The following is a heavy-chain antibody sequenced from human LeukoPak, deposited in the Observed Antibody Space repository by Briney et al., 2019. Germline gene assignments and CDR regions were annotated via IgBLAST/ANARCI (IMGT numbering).Heavy chain of an antibody. J-gene: IGHJ3*02. CDR3: ARMGGYQCSSTSCHTEADAFDI. D-gene: IGHD2-2*01. CDR2: IYTSGST. CDR1: GGSISSYY. Sequence: SGTLSLTCTVSGGSISSYYWSWIRQAAGKGLEWIAHIYTSGSTTYNPSLKSRVTMSVDTSKTQFSLKLSSVTATDTAVYYCARMGGYQCSSTSCHTEADAFDIWGQGTMVTVSS. V-gene: IGHV4-4*07.